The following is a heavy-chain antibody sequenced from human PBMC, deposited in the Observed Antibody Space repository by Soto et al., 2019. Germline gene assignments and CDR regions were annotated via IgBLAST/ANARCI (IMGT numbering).Heavy chain of an antibody. CDR3: ARKRIAAASPIKDGMDV. CDR2: INHSGST. CDR1: GGSFSGYY. J-gene: IGHJ6*02. Sequence: SETLSLTCAVYGGSFSGYYWSWIRQPPGKGLEWIGEINHSGSTNYNPSLKSRVTISVDTSKNQFSLKLSSVTAADTAVYYCARKRIAAASPIKDGMDVWGQGTTVT. D-gene: IGHD6-13*01. V-gene: IGHV4-34*01.